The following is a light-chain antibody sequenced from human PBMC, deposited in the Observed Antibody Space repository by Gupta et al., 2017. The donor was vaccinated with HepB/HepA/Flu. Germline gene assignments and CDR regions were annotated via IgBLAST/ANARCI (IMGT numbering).Light chain of an antibody. CDR2: DAS. CDR1: QDIAKY. V-gene: IGKV1-33*01. J-gene: IGKJ4*01. CDR3: QHDDSVPIT. Sequence: DIQLTQSPSSLSASVGDRVTITCQASQDIAKYLNWYQQRPGKAPKLLIYDASNVETGVPSRFSGSGSETDFTFTISSLQPEDTATYYCQHDDSVPITFGGGTKVEIK.